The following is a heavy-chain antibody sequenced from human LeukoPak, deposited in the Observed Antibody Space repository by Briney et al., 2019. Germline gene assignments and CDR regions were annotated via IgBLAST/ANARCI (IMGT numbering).Heavy chain of an antibody. V-gene: IGHV4-39*07. CDR1: GGSISSSSYY. Sequence: KPSETLSLTCTVSGGSISSSSYYWGWIRQPPGKGLEWIGSIYYSGSTHYNPSLKSRVTISVDTSKNQFSLKLSSVTAADTAVYYCARAYCSSTSCLGGNSIDPWGQGTLVTVSS. J-gene: IGHJ5*02. CDR3: ARAYCSSTSCLGGNSIDP. D-gene: IGHD2-2*01. CDR2: IYYSGST.